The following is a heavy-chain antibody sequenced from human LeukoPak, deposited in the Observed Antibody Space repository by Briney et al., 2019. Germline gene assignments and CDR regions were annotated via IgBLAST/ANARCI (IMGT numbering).Heavy chain of an antibody. Sequence: SETLSLTCTVSGGSISSYYWSWIRQPAGKGLEWIGRIYSSGSTNYNPSLKSRVTMSLDTSKNQFSLKLSSVTTADTAVYYCARHLPLRGSKRYYYYYMDVWGKGTTVTVSS. D-gene: IGHD3-10*01. J-gene: IGHJ6*03. CDR3: ARHLPLRGSKRYYYYYMDV. V-gene: IGHV4-4*07. CDR2: IYSSGST. CDR1: GGSISSYY.